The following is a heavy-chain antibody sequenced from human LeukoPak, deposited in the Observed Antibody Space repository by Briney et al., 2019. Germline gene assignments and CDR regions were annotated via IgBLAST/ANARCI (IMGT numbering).Heavy chain of an antibody. J-gene: IGHJ4*02. D-gene: IGHD2-2*01. V-gene: IGHV3-7*01. CDR3: ARDISYCSSTSCYDYFDY. CDR1: GFTFSSYW. CDR2: IKQDGSEK. Sequence: GGSLRLSCAASGFTFSSYWMSWVRQAPGKGLEWVANIKQDGSEKYYVDSVKGRFTISRDNAKNSLYLQMNSLRAEDTAVYHCARDISYCSSTSCYDYFDYWGQGTLVTVSS.